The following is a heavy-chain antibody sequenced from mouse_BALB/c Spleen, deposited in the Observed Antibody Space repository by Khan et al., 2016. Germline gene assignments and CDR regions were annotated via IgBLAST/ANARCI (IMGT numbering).Heavy chain of an antibody. CDR2: IWSGGIT. CDR3: ARNGNYHAMDY. Sequence: QVQLKESGPGLVQPSQSLSITCTVSGFSLSSYGVHWVRQPPGKGLEWLGVIWSGGITDYNATFISRLSIGKDNSKSQVFFKMNSLQADDTAIYFCARNGNYHAMDYWAQGTSVTVSS. CDR1: GFSLSSYG. V-gene: IGHV2-4*02. D-gene: IGHD2-1*01. J-gene: IGHJ4*01.